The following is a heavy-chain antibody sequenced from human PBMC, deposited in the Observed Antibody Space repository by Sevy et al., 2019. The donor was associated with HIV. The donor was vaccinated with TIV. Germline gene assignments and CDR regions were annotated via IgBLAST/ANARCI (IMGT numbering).Heavy chain of an antibody. Sequence: GGSLRLSCAASGFTFSKYSMNWVRQAPGKGLEWISYISSTSSTIYYADSVKGRFTISRDNAKNSLYLQMNSLRDEDTAVYYCARDPRYCSGGSCYLFDYWGQGTPVTVSS. CDR3: ARDPRYCSGGSCYLFDY. V-gene: IGHV3-48*02. CDR2: ISSTSSTI. D-gene: IGHD2-15*01. CDR1: GFTFSKYS. J-gene: IGHJ4*02.